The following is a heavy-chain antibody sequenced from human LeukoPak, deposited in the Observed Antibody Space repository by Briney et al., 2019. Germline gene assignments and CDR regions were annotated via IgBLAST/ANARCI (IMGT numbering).Heavy chain of an antibody. Sequence: GGSLRLSCAASGFTFSSYSMNWVRQAPGKGLEWISYISSSSIYYADSVKGRFTVSRDNAKNSLYLQMNSLRDEDTAVYYCARAGQGGSGSYYGRYYYDYWGQGTLVTVSS. CDR3: ARAGQGGSGSYYGRYYYDY. CDR2: ISSSSI. J-gene: IGHJ4*02. D-gene: IGHD1-26*01. V-gene: IGHV3-48*02. CDR1: GFTFSSYS.